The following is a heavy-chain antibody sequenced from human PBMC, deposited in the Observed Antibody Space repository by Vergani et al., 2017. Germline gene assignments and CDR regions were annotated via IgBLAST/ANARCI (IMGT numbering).Heavy chain of an antibody. CDR1: GYTFTGYY. V-gene: IGHV1-2*02. J-gene: IGHJ5*02. CDR2: INPNSGGT. D-gene: IGHD3-10*01. Sequence: QVQLVQSGAEVKKPGASVKVSCKASGYTFTGYYMHWVRQAPGQGLEWMGWINPNSGGTNYAQKFQGRVTMTRDTSISTAYMELSRLRYDDTAVYYCARDLAIRGVIARRENWFDPWGQGTLVTVSS. CDR3: ARDLAIRGVIARRENWFDP.